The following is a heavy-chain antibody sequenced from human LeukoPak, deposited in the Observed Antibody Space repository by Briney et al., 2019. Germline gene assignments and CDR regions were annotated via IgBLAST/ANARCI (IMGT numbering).Heavy chain of an antibody. CDR2: INPDGSII. CDR1: GLTFSTYW. D-gene: IGHD1-26*01. V-gene: IGHV3-74*03. Sequence: GGSLRLSCAASGLTFSTYWMHWVRQAPGKGLAWVARINPDGSIITYANSVQGLVTISRDTTKDTLFLQMNRLRAEATAVYYCAREARVGGALQYWGQGTPVTVSS. J-gene: IGHJ4*02. CDR3: AREARVGGALQY.